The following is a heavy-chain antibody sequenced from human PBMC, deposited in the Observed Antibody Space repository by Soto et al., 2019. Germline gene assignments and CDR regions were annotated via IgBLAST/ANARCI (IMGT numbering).Heavy chain of an antibody. Sequence: QVQLVQSGAEVKKPGSSVKVSCKASGGTFSSYAISWVRQAPGQGLEWMGGIIPIFGTANYAQKFQGRVTIPANXSTSTAYMELSSLRSEDTAVYYCARSGEKGGWCDYWGQGTLVTVSS. CDR2: IIPIFGTA. D-gene: IGHD6-19*01. V-gene: IGHV1-69*12. CDR1: GGTFSSYA. CDR3: ARSGEKGGWCDY. J-gene: IGHJ4*02.